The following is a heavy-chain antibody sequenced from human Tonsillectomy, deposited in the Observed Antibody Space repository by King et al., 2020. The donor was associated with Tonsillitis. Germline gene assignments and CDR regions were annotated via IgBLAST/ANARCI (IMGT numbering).Heavy chain of an antibody. J-gene: IGHJ4*02. CDR2: MYYTGTV. Sequence: LQLQESGPGVVKPSETLSLTCTVSGGSIAGGDQYWAWIRQPPGKGLEWIGDMYYTGTVFYNPSLKSRITISAGTSENRFSLKLSSVTAADTAVYFCARYVSGSFDYWGQGALVTVSS. CDR1: GGSIAGGDQY. D-gene: IGHD1-26*01. CDR3: ARYVSGSFDY. V-gene: IGHV4-39*01.